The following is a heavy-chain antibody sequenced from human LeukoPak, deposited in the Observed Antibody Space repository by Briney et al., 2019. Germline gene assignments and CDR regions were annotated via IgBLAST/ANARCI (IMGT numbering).Heavy chain of an antibody. CDR3: TSRSHMFGGAFDI. CDR2: IKSKTDGGTT. V-gene: IGHV3-15*01. Sequence: GGSLRLSCAASGFTFSNGWMSWVRRAPGRGLEWVGRIKSKTDGGTTDYAAPVKGRFTISRDDSKNTLSLQMNSLKTEDTAVYYCTSRSHMFGGAFDIWGQGTMVTVSS. J-gene: IGHJ3*02. D-gene: IGHD3-16*01. CDR1: GFTFSNGW.